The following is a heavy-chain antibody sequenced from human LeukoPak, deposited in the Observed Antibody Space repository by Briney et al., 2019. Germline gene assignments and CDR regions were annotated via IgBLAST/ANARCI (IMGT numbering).Heavy chain of an antibody. Sequence: GSLRLSCAASGNYWMHWVRQAPGKGLVWVSHINGDGSWTTYVDSVKGRFTISKDNAKNTVYLQMNNLRAEDTAVYYCARGRPHGNDYWGQGTLVTVSS. J-gene: IGHJ4*02. CDR3: ARGRPHGNDY. D-gene: IGHD4-23*01. CDR1: GNYW. CDR2: INGDGSWT. V-gene: IGHV3-74*01.